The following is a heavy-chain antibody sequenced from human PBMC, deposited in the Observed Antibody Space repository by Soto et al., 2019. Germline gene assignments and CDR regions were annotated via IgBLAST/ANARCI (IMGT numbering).Heavy chain of an antibody. J-gene: IGHJ4*02. CDR2: IYHSGST. Sequence: LPETLSLTCAVSGGSIISSNWWNWVRQPPGKGLEWIGEIYHSGSTYYKPSLKSRVAMSVDTSKNQFSLKLTSATAADTAVYYCARRDWSGSTSHFYFDYWGQGVLVTVSS. D-gene: IGHD3-9*01. CDR3: ARRDWSGSTSHFYFDY. CDR1: GGSIISSNW. V-gene: IGHV4-4*03.